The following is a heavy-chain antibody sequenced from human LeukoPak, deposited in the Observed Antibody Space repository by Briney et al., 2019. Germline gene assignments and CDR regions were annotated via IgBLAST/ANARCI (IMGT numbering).Heavy chain of an antibody. D-gene: IGHD3-10*01. Sequence: SETLSLTCTVSGRSMSRYYWSWLRQPPGKGLEWLGYIYYRGSPNYNTSLKSRVTISVDTSKHQFSLKLTSVPAPDPAVTSCPRAFPGLVGYFECWGQGPLVTV. CDR2: IYYRGSP. CDR3: PRAFPGLVGYFEC. V-gene: IGHV4-59*01. CDR1: GRSMSRYY. J-gene: IGHJ4*02.